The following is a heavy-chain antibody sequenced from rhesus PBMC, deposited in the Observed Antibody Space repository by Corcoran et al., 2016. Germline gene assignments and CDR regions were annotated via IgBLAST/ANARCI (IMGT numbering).Heavy chain of an antibody. V-gene: IGHV4-76*01. CDR1: GGSISSNYD. D-gene: IGHD4-23*01. Sequence: QVQLQESGPGVVKPSETLSLTCAVSGGSISSNYDWTWNRQPPGKGLKWIGYIYGTGGTTNYKPFLNGRVTVSKDSPKTHFYLKLRTVTAADTAVYYWSRGWPYTGTTSFVGGLESWGQGVVVTVSS. CDR3: SRGWPYTGTTSFVGGLES. CDR2: IYGTGGTT. J-gene: IGHJ6*01.